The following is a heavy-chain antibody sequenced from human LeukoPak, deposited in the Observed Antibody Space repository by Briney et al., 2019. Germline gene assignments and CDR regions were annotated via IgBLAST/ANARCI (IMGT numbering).Heavy chain of an antibody. D-gene: IGHD5-24*01. V-gene: IGHV4-59*01. Sequence: PSETLSLTCTVSGGSISSYYWSWIRQSPGKGLEWIGYIYYSGSTNYNPSLKSRVTISVDTSKNQFSLKLSSVTAADTAVYYCARRNGRDGYNPGLFDYWGQGTLDTVSS. CDR1: GGSISSYY. CDR3: ARRNGRDGYNPGLFDY. CDR2: IYYSGST. J-gene: IGHJ4*02.